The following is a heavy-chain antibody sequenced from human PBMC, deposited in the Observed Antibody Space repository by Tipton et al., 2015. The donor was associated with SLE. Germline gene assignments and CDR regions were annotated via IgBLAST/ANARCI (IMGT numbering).Heavy chain of an antibody. D-gene: IGHD6-13*01. J-gene: IGHJ4*02. V-gene: IGHV4-59*01. Sequence: TLSLTCTVSADSFTHYHWSWIRQSPGKGLEWIGYVYFDGSTNYNPSLKSRVTISVDTSKNQFSLKLKSVSAADTAVYYCARAPYAPAASYDSWVQGSLVTVSS. CDR1: ADSFTHYH. CDR2: VYFDGST. CDR3: ARAPYAPAASYDS.